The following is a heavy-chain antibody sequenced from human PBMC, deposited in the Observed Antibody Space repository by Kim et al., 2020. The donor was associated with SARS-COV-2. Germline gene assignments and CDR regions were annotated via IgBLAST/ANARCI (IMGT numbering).Heavy chain of an antibody. CDR3: ARSRLAHFDY. J-gene: IGHJ4*02. V-gene: IGHV3-33*01. CDR2: K. Sequence: KCYANSVKGRFTGSRDNSKNALYLQMKSMRAEDTAVYYCARSRLAHFDYWGQGTLVTVSS. D-gene: IGHD2-2*01.